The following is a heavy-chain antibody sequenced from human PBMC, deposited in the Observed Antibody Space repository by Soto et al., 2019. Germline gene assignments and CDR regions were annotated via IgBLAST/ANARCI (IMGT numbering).Heavy chain of an antibody. Sequence: GGSLRLSCAASGFTFSSYAMHWVRQAPGKGLEWVAVISYDGSNKYYADSVKGRFTISRDNSKNTLYLQMNSLRAEDTAVYYCARAPAYGVDPFDIWGQGTMVTVSS. CDR3: ARAPAYGVDPFDI. CDR2: ISYDGSNK. CDR1: GFTFSSYA. D-gene: IGHD4-17*01. V-gene: IGHV3-30-3*01. J-gene: IGHJ3*02.